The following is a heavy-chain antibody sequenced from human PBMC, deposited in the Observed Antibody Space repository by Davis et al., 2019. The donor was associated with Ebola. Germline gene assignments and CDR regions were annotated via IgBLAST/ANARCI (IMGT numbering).Heavy chain of an antibody. V-gene: IGHV1-69*04. J-gene: IGHJ4*02. CDR3: ARDGIRITMVRGGEGFDY. D-gene: IGHD3-10*01. Sequence: SVKVSCKASGYTFTSYGISWVRQAPGQGLEWMGRIIPILGIANYAQKFQGRVTITADKSTSTAYMELSSLRSEDTAVYYCARDGIRITMVRGGEGFDYWGQGTLVTVSS. CDR1: GYTFTSYG. CDR2: IIPILGIA.